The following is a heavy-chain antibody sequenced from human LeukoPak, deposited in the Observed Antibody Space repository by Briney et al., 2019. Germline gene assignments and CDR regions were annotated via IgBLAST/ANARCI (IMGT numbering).Heavy chain of an antibody. CDR2: ISAYNGNT. V-gene: IGHV1-18*01. CDR1: GYTFTSYS. CDR3: ASVNYYDSSGYYHVYYRDV. Sequence: GASVKVSCKASGYTFTSYSISWVRQAPGRGLEWMGWISAYNGNTNYAQKLQGRVTMTTDTSTSTAYMELRSLRSDDTAVYYCASVNYYDSSGYYHVYYRDVWGKGTTVTVSS. D-gene: IGHD3-22*01. J-gene: IGHJ6*03.